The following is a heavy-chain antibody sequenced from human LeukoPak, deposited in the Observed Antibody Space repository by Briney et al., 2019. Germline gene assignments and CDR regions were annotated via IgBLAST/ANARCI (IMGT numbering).Heavy chain of an antibody. Sequence: PGGSLRLSWAASGFTFSSYGMHWVRQAPGKGLEWVAVIWYDGSNKYYADSVKGRFTISRDNSKNTLYLQINSLRAEDTAVYYCARALYYYDSSGSPTGFDYWGQGALVTVSS. V-gene: IGHV3-33*01. CDR1: GFTFSSYG. J-gene: IGHJ4*02. CDR2: IWYDGSNK. CDR3: ARALYYYDSSGSPTGFDY. D-gene: IGHD3-22*01.